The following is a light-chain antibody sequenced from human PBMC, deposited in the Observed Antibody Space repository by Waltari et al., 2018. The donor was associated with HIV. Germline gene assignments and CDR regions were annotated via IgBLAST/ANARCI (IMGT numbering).Light chain of an antibody. V-gene: IGLV1-44*01. J-gene: IGLJ3*02. CDR2: GNN. CDR1: SSNLGSNT. Sequence: QSVLTQPPSTSGTPGQRVTIPCSGSSSNLGSNTVNWYQHPPGTAPKLLIYGNNQRPSGVPDRFSGSKSGTSASLAISGLQSEDEADYYCAAWDDSLNGLWVFGGGTKLTVL. CDR3: AAWDDSLNGLWV.